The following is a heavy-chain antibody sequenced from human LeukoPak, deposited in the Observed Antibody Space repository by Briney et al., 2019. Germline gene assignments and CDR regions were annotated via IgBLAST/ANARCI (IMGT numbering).Heavy chain of an antibody. Sequence: SETLSLTCTVSGGSISSSSYYWGWIRQPPGKGLEWIGSTYYSGSTYYNPSLKSRVTISVDTSKNQFSLKLSPVTAADTAVYYCALIGVITTIDYWGQGTLVTVSS. V-gene: IGHV4-39*01. J-gene: IGHJ4*02. D-gene: IGHD3-22*01. CDR1: GGSISSSSYY. CDR2: TYYSGST. CDR3: ALIGVITTIDY.